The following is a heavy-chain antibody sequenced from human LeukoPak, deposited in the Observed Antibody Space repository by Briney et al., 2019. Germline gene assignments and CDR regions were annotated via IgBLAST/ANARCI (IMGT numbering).Heavy chain of an antibody. CDR1: GYTFTSYG. J-gene: IGHJ5*02. CDR3: ARDVGYCSSTSCYYWFDP. Sequence: GASVKVSCKASGYTFTSYGISWVRQAPGQGPEWMGWISAYNGNTNYAQKLQGRVTMTTDTSTSTAYMELRSLRSDDTAVYYCARDVGYCSSTSCYYWFDPWGQGTLVTVSS. CDR2: ISAYNGNT. V-gene: IGHV1-18*01. D-gene: IGHD2-2*01.